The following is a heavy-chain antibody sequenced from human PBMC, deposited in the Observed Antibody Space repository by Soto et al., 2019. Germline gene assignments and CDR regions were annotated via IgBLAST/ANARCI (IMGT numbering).Heavy chain of an antibody. CDR2: IYHSGST. CDR1: GGSISSSNW. J-gene: IGHJ4*02. Sequence: SETLSLTCAVSGGSISSSNWWSWVRQPPGKGLEWIGEIYHSGSTNYNPSLKSRVTISVDKSKNQFSLKLSSVTAADTAVYYGARAFGGTTVAFDYWGQGTLVTFSA. V-gene: IGHV4-4*02. CDR3: ARAFGGTTVAFDY. D-gene: IGHD4-17*01.